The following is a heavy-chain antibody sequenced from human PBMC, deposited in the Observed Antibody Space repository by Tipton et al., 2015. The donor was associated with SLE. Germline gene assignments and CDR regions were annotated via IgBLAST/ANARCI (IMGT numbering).Heavy chain of an antibody. CDR3: ARVWLNNAFDI. CDR2: IYTSEAT. Sequence: TLSLTCNVSGVSISSSYWSWIRQPAGKGLEWIGRIYTSEATDDNPSLKSRVTMSVDMSKNRIFLKMTSVTAADSAVYFCARVWLNNAFDIWGQGTRVTVSS. CDR1: GVSISSSY. J-gene: IGHJ3*02. D-gene: IGHD2/OR15-2a*01. V-gene: IGHV4-4*07.